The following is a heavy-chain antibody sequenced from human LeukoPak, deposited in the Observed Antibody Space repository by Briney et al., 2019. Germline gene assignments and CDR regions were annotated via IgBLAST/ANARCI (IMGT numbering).Heavy chain of an antibody. CDR3: ANQAVAGTGGYYFDY. CDR2: IYYSGST. V-gene: IGHV4-39*01. J-gene: IGHJ4*02. CDR1: GGSISSSSYY. Sequence: SETLSLTCTVSGGSISSSSYYWGWIRQPPGKGLEWNGSIYYSGSTYYNPSLKSRVTISVDTSKNQFSLKLSSVTAADTAVYYCANQAVAGTGGYYFDYWGQGTLVTVSS. D-gene: IGHD6-19*01.